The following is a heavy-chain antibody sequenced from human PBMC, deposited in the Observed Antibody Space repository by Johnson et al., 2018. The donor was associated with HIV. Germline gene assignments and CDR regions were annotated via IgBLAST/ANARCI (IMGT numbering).Heavy chain of an antibody. J-gene: IGHJ3*02. CDR1: GFTVSSNC. CDR2: IKQDGSEK. CDR3: GSLGDGHQKGAFEI. Sequence: EVHLVESGGGLIQPGGSLRLSCAASGFTVSSNCMSWVRQAPGKGLEWVANIKQDGSEKYYADSVKGRFTISRDNAKRSLFLQMNSLRVEDTAVYCCGSLGDGHQKGAFEIWGHGTMVTVSS. D-gene: IGHD3-16*01. V-gene: IGHV3-7*02.